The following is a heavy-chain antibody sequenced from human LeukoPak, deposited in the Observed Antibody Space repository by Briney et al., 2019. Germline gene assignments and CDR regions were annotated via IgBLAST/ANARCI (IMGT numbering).Heavy chain of an antibody. D-gene: IGHD5-18*01. J-gene: IGHJ4*02. CDR1: CGSFSGYY. Sequence: SETLSLTCAVYCGSFSGYYWSWIRQPPGKGLEWIGEINHSGSTNYNPSLKSRVTISVDTSKNQFSLKLSSVTAADTAVYYCARYHYSYLYDYWGQGTLVTVSS. V-gene: IGHV4-34*01. CDR3: ARYHYSYLYDY. CDR2: INHSGST.